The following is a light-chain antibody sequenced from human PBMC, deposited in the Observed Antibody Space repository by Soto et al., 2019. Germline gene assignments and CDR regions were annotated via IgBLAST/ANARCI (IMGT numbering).Light chain of an antibody. J-gene: IGKJ4*01. CDR1: QNINRW. V-gene: IGKV1-5*03. CDR3: LQYNVYPLT. CDR2: KAS. Sequence: DIQMTQSPSTLSASVGDTVTITCRASQNINRWLAGYQQRPGKAPNLLIHKASSLEGGVPSRFSGSSSGTEFTLTISSLQPDDIATYFCLQYNVYPLTFGGGTKVEI.